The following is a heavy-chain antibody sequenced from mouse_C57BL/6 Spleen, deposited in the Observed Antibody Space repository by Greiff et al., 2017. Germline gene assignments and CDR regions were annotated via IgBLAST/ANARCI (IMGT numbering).Heavy chain of an antibody. V-gene: IGHV2-2*01. D-gene: IGHD1-1*01. CDR2: IWSGGST. J-gene: IGHJ1*03. CDR3: ARNEGFGNTTGVDWYFDV. Sequence: VPLMESGPGLVQPSQSLSITCKVSGFSFTSYGVHWVRQSPGKGLEWLGVIWSGGSTDYNAAFISRLSLSKDNSKSPVFFKMNSLQADDTSIYYCARNEGFGNTTGVDWYFDVWGTGTTLTVSS. CDR1: GFSFTSYG.